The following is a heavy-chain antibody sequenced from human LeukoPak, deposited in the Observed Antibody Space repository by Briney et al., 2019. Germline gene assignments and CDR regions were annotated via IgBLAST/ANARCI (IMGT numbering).Heavy chain of an antibody. J-gene: IGHJ3*01. CDR3: ARDAQWELRALDV. CDR2: MNPNSGNT. CDR1: GYTFTSYD. V-gene: IGHV1-8*03. D-gene: IGHD1-26*01. Sequence: ASVKVSCKASGYTFTSYDINWVRQATGQGLEWMGWMNPNSGNTGYAQKFQGRVTITRNTSISTAYMEISSLTSDDTAVYYCARDAQWELRALDVWGRGTMVIVSS.